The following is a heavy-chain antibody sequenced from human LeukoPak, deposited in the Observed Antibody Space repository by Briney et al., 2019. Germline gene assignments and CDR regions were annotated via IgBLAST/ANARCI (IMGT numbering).Heavy chain of an antibody. J-gene: IGHJ3*02. V-gene: IGHV4-39*01. CDR3: ARHAGSYWASAFDI. CDR2: IYYSGST. CDR1: GGSISSSSYY. Sequence: PSETLSLTCTVSGGSISSSSYYWGWIRHPPGKGLEWIGSIYYSGSTYYNPSLKSRVTISVDTSKNQFSLKLSSVTAADTAVYYCARHAGSYWASAFDIWGQGTMVTVSS. D-gene: IGHD1-26*01.